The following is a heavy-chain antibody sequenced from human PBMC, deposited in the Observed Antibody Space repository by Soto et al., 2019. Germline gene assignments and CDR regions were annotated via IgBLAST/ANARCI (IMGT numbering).Heavy chain of an antibody. CDR2: ISGSGGST. CDR1: GFTFSSYA. Sequence: GGSLRLSCAASGFTFSSYAMSWVRQAPGKGLEWVSAISGSGGSTYYADSVKGRFTISRDNSKNTLYLQMNSLRAEDTAVFYCAKEPPGIAATGYYFDYWGQGTLVTVSS. CDR3: AKEPPGIAATGYYFDY. V-gene: IGHV3-23*01. D-gene: IGHD6-13*01. J-gene: IGHJ4*02.